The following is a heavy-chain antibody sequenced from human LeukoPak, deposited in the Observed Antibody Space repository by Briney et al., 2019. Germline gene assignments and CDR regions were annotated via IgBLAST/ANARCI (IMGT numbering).Heavy chain of an antibody. CDR3: AGHHPRNTVDF. CDR2: ISDIGSI. J-gene: IGHJ4*02. Sequence: PSQTLSLTRTVSGGSISSYYWSWIRQPPGKGLEWIAYISDIGSINYNPSLKSRVTISLDTSKNQFSLKLSSVTAADTAVYYCAGHHPRNTVDFWGQGTLVTVSS. CDR1: GGSISSYY. V-gene: IGHV4-59*08. D-gene: IGHD2/OR15-2a*01.